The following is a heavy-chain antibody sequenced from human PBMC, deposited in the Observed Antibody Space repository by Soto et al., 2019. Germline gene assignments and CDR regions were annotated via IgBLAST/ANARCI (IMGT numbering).Heavy chain of an antibody. J-gene: IGHJ4*02. CDR1: GYNFNQYY. Sequence: QVQLMQSGAEVRKPGASVRLSCETSGYNFNQYYIHWVRQAPGQGLEWMGIINLRGGTTEYAPKFQGRATVTGDKSTRTADMELRCLRSSETAIYFFSRVPDVSEVPRCDYCGQRTLVTVSS. CDR3: SRVPDVSEVPRCDY. V-gene: IGHV1-46*02. CDR2: INLRGGTT. D-gene: IGHD6-19*01.